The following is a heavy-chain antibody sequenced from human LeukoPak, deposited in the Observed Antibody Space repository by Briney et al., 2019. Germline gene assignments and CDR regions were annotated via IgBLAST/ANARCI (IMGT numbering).Heavy chain of an antibody. CDR2: ISSSGSTI. V-gene: IGHV3-48*03. CDR3: ARRWSFDY. J-gene: IGHJ4*02. D-gene: IGHD6-13*01. Sequence: GGSLRLSCAAFGFTFSNYEVNWVRQAPGKGLEWISYISSSGSTIYYADSVKGRFTISRDNSKNTLYLQMNSLRAEDTAVYYCARRWSFDYWGQGTLVTVSS. CDR1: GFTFSNYE.